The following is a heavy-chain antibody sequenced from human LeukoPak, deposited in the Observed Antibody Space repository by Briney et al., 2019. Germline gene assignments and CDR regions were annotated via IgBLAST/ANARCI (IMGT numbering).Heavy chain of an antibody. D-gene: IGHD5-18*01. V-gene: IGHV3-30*04. J-gene: IGHJ4*02. CDR2: ISYDGSNK. Sequence: PGGSLRLSCAASGFTFSSYAMHWVRQAPGKGLEWVAVISYDGSNKYYADSVKGRFTISRDNSKNTLYLQMNSLRAEDTAVYYCARGFGYSYGIDYWGQGTLVTVSP. CDR3: ARGFGYSYGIDY. CDR1: GFTFSSYA.